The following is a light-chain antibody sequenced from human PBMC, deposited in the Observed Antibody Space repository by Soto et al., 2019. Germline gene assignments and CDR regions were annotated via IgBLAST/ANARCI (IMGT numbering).Light chain of an antibody. CDR2: EVT. Sequence: QSALTQPASVSGSPGQSITISCTGTSTDVGGYNYVSWYQQHPGKAPKLMIYEVTNRPSGVSYRFSASKSGNTASLSISGLQAEDEADYYCSSYTSTKTVLFGGGTQLTVL. V-gene: IGLV2-14*01. J-gene: IGLJ2*01. CDR1: STDVGGYNY. CDR3: SSYTSTKTVL.